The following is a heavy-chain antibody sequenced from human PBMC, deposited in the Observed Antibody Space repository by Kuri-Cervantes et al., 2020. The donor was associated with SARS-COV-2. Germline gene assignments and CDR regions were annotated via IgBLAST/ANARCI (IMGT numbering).Heavy chain of an antibody. CDR1: GGSISSYY. CDR2: IYYTGST. CDR3: ARLGARTFDY. J-gene: IGHJ4*02. V-gene: IGHV4-59*08. Sequence: SETLSLTCTVSGGSISSYYWSWIRQPPGKGLEWIGYIYYTGSTNYNPSLKSRVTISVDTSKKQFSLKLSSVTAADTAVYYCARLGARTFDYWGQGTLVTVSS.